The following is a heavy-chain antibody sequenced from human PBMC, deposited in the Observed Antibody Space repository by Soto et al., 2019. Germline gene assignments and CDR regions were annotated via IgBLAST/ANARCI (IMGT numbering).Heavy chain of an antibody. Sequence: QLQLQESGSGLVKPSQTLSLTCAVSGGSISSGGYSWSWIRQPPGKGLEWIGYIYHSGSTYYNPSRKRRVTISVARSKNQFSLKLSSVTAADTAVYYCASGLVTTLHYWGQGTLVTVSS. D-gene: IGHD4-17*01. CDR3: ASGLVTTLHY. CDR2: IYHSGST. J-gene: IGHJ4*02. CDR1: GGSISSGGYS. V-gene: IGHV4-30-2*01.